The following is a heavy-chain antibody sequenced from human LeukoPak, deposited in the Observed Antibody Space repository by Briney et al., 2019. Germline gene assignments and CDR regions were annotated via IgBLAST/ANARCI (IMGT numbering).Heavy chain of an antibody. V-gene: IGHV4-38-2*01. CDR3: ARLYCSSTSCYRWDAFDI. Sequence: SETLSLTCAVSGYSISNGYYWGWIRQPPGKGLEWIGSIYHSGSTYYNPSLKSRVTISVDTSKNQFSLKLSSVTAADTAVYYCARLYCSSTSCYRWDAFDIWGQGTMVTVSS. CDR2: IYHSGST. CDR1: GYSISNGYY. D-gene: IGHD2-2*01. J-gene: IGHJ3*02.